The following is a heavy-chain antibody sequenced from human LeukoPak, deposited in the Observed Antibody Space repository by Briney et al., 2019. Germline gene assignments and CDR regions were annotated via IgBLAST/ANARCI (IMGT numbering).Heavy chain of an antibody. J-gene: IGHJ3*02. V-gene: IGHV4-39*01. Sequence: SETLSLTCTVSGPSISSSSYYWGWIRQPPGKGLEWIGSIYYSGSTFYNPSLKSRVTISVDTSKNQFSLKLKSVTAADTAVYHCARLPTESAFDIWGQGTMVTVSS. CDR1: GPSISSSSYY. CDR2: IYYSGST. CDR3: ARLPTESAFDI.